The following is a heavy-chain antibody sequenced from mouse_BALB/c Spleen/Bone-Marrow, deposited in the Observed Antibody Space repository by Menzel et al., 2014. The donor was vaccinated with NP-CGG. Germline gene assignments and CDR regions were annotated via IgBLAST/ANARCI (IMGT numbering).Heavy chain of an antibody. J-gene: IGHJ4*01. CDR2: IYPSDSYT. D-gene: IGHD2-1*01. CDR1: GYTFTSYW. CDR3: TRAGNYGNYYAMDY. Sequence: VQLQQSGAELVRPGASVKLSCKASGYTFTSYWINWEKQRPGQGPEWIGNIYPSDSYTNYNQKFKDKATLTVDKSSSTAYMQLSSPTSEDSAVYFCTRAGNYGNYYAMDYWGQGTSVTDSS. V-gene: IGHV1-69*02.